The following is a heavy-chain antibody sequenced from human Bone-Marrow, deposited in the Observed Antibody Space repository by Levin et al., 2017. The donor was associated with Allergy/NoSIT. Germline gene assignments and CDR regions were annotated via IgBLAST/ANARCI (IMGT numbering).Heavy chain of an antibody. CDR2: INNDGTT. V-gene: IGHV3-53*01. CDR1: GFTVRDNY. D-gene: IGHD3-10*01. Sequence: GGSLRLSCAASGFTVRDNYMNWVRQAPGKGLEWVSVINNDGTTNYADSVKGRFIISRDTSKNTLDLQMNSLRAEDTAVYYCAKELYGSGSGLYYYGMDVWGQGTTVTVSS. CDR3: AKELYGSGSGLYYYGMDV. J-gene: IGHJ6*02.